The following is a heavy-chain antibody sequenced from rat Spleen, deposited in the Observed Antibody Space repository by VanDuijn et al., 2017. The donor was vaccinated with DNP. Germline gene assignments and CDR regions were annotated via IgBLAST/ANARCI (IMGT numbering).Heavy chain of an antibody. Sequence: EVQLVEPGGGLVQPGRSLKLSCAASGFTFSDYYMAWVRQAPKKGLEWVASISYDGGSTYYRDSVKGRFTISRDNAKSSLYLQMDSLRSEDTATYYCTTDLGYSSYIDYWGQGVMVTVSS. CDR2: ISYDGGST. CDR1: GFTFSDYY. J-gene: IGHJ2*01. V-gene: IGHV5-20*01. CDR3: TTDLGYSSYIDY. D-gene: IGHD1-2*01.